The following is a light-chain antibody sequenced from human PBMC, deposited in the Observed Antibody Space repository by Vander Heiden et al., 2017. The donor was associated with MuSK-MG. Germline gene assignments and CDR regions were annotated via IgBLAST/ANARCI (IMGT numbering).Light chain of an antibody. CDR2: WAS. CDR3: QQYYRTET. Sequence: DIVMTQSPDSLAVSLGERATINCKSSQSVLYSSNNKNYLAWYQQKPGQPPKLLIYWASTRESGVPDRFSGSGSGTDFTLTISSLQAEDVAVYYCQQYYRTETFGQGTKVEIK. CDR1: QSVLYSSNNKNY. V-gene: IGKV4-1*01. J-gene: IGKJ1*01.